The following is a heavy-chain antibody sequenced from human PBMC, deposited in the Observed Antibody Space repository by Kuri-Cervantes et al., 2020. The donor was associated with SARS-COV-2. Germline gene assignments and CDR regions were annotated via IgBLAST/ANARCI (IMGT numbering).Heavy chain of an antibody. V-gene: IGHV1-18*04. D-gene: IGHD6-19*01. Sequence: ASVKVSCKASGYTFTSYYMHWVRQAPGQGLEWMGWISAYNGNTNYAQKLQGRVTMTTDTSTSTAYMELRSLRSEDTAVYYCARSRYSSGWYYPDYWGQGTLVTVSS. CDR2: ISAYNGNT. J-gene: IGHJ4*02. CDR3: ARSRYSSGWYYPDY. CDR1: GYTFTSYY.